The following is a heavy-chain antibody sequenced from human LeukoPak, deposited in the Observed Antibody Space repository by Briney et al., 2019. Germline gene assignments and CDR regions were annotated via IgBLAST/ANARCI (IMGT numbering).Heavy chain of an antibody. J-gene: IGHJ4*02. CDR3: ARGVSTFDY. V-gene: IGHV1-69*06. CDR2: IIRICGTA. Sequence: TVTLSCEASGGTFSSYALSWVRRAPGRGLEWMGGIIRICGTANYAQKFQGRVTITADKSTSTAYMELSSLRSEDTAVYYCARGVSTFDYWGQGTLVTVSS. CDR1: GGTFSSYA.